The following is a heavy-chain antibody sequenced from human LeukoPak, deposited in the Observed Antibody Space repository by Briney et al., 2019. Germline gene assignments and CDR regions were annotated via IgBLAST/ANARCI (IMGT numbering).Heavy chain of an antibody. CDR1: GGSISSAGFY. J-gene: IGHJ3*02. V-gene: IGHV4-31*03. D-gene: IGHD4-17*01. Sequence: PSPTLSLTCTVSGGSISSAGFYWSWIRQHPGKGLEWIGSVYYSGSTYYNPSFKSRVTISVDTSKNHFSLKLSSVTAADTAVYSCARGSATTVTTTPFDMWGQETMVPV. CDR2: VYYSGST. CDR3: ARGSATTVTTTPFDM.